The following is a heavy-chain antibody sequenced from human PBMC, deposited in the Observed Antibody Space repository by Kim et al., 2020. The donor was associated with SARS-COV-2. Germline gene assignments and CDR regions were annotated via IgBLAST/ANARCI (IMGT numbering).Heavy chain of an antibody. J-gene: IGHJ4*02. CDR2: INHSGST. Sequence: SETLSLTCAVYGGSFSGYYWSWIRQPPGKGLEWIGEINHSGSTNYNPSLKSRVTISVDTSKNQFSLKLSSVTAADTAVYYCARGHSSSRDYWGQGTLVTVSS. CDR3: ARGHSSSRDY. D-gene: IGHD6-13*01. V-gene: IGHV4-34*01. CDR1: GGSFSGYY.